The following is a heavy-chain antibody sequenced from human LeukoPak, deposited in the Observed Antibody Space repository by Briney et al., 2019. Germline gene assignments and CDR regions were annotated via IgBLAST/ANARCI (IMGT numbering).Heavy chain of an antibody. D-gene: IGHD1-7*01. CDR1: GGTFSSYA. V-gene: IGHV1-69*05. J-gene: IGHJ6*03. CDR3: AGTGTTGSYYYYMDV. CDR2: IIPIFGTA. Sequence: GSSVKVSCKASGGTFSSYAISWVRQAPGQGLEWMGGIIPIFGTANYAQKFQGRVTITTDESTSTAYMELSSLRSDDTAVYYCAGTGTTGSYYYYMDVWGKGTTVTVSS.